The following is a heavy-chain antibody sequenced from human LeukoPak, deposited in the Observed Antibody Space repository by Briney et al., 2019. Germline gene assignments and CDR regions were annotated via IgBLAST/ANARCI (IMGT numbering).Heavy chain of an antibody. D-gene: IGHD6-13*01. CDR2: INGDGSST. V-gene: IGHV3-74*01. Sequence: PGGSLRLSCAASGFTFTTFSYYWMHWVRQAPGKGLLWVSGINGDGSSTYYADSVKGRFTISRDNSKNTLYLQMNSLGAEDTAVYYCAPSWPNGLISSWDLYYFDYWGQGTLVTVSS. CDR1: GFTFTTFSYYW. CDR3: APSWPNGLISSWDLYYFDY. J-gene: IGHJ4*02.